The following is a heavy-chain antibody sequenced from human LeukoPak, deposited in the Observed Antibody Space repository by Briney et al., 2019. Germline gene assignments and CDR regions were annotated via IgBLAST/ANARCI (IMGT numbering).Heavy chain of an antibody. CDR2: IYPGDFDT. J-gene: IGHJ3*02. Sequence: GESLKISCKGSGYIFTNYWIGGVRQMPGEVLEWMGIIYPGDFDTRYSPSFEGRVTISAEKSISTAYLQWSSLKASDTAIYYCARRVTFGGSIVAAFDIWGQGTMVTVSS. D-gene: IGHD3-16*02. CDR1: GYIFTNYW. CDR3: ARRVTFGGSIVAAFDI. V-gene: IGHV5-51*01.